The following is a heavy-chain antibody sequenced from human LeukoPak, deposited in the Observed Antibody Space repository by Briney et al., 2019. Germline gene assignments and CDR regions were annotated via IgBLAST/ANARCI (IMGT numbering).Heavy chain of an antibody. CDR1: GFTFSTYG. J-gene: IGHJ1*01. V-gene: IGHV3-33*01. CDR3: ARDLNIVVGPVHH. Sequence: GGSLRLSCAASGFTFSTYGMHWVRQAPGKGLEWVSLIWYDGSKKYYADSVKGRFTISRDNSKNTLYLQMNSLRAEDTAVYYCARDLNIVVGPVHHWGQGTLVTVFS. CDR2: IWYDGSKK. D-gene: IGHD2-2*01.